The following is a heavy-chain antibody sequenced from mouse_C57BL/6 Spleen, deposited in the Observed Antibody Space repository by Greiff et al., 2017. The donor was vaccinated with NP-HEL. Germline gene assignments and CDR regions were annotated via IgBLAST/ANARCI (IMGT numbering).Heavy chain of an antibody. CDR2: ISSGSSTI. Sequence: EVQLVESGGGLVKPGGSLKLSCAASGFTFSDSGMHWVRQAPEKGLEWVAYISSGSSTIYYADTVKGRFTISRDNATNTLFLQMTSLRSEDTAMYYCARRGFYGSSPHFDYWGQGTTLTVSS. J-gene: IGHJ2*01. CDR3: ARRGFYGSSPHFDY. CDR1: GFTFSDSG. V-gene: IGHV5-17*01. D-gene: IGHD1-1*01.